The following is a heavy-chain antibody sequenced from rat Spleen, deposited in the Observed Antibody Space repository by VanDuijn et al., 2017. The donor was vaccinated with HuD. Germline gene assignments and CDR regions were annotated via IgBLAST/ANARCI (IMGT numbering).Heavy chain of an antibody. D-gene: IGHD1-7*01. CDR1: GFSLISKG. V-gene: IGHV2S12*01. Sequence: QVQLKESGPGLVQPSQTLSLTCTVSGFSLISKGVAWVRQPPGKGLEWIAAISRSGDTHYNSAHSSRLSISRDTSKSQVFLKINSLQTEDTAIYFCTRDDYGFNFDYWGQGVVVTVSS. J-gene: IGHJ2*01. CDR3: TRDDYGFNFDY. CDR2: ISRSGDT.